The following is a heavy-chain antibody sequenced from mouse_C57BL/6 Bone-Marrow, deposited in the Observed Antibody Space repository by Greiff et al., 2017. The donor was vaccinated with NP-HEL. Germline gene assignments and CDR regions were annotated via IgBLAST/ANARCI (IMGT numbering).Heavy chain of an antibody. CDR1: GYTFTSYW. J-gene: IGHJ1*03. CDR3: ARYDGYYWYFDV. Sequence: VQLQQPGAELVRPGSSVKLSCKASGYTFTSYWMDWVKQRPGQGLEWIGNIYPSDSETHYNPKFKDKATLTVDKSSSTAYMQLSSLTSEDSAVDYCARYDGYYWYFDVWGTGTTVTVSS. D-gene: IGHD2-3*01. V-gene: IGHV1-61*01. CDR2: IYPSDSET.